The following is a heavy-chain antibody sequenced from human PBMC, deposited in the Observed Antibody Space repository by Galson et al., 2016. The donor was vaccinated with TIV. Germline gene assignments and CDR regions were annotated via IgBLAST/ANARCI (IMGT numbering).Heavy chain of an antibody. D-gene: IGHD2-21*01. CDR3: ARALQDWWGSPDWFDP. Sequence: SVKVSCKVSGGTFSNYAVSWVRQAPGQGLEWMGRIIPILGLTNYPQKFQGRVTITADESTTTAYMELSSLRSEDTAVYYCARALQDWWGSPDWFDPWGQGTLVTVSS. CDR2: IIPILGLT. V-gene: IGHV1-69*04. J-gene: IGHJ5*02. CDR1: GGTFSNYA.